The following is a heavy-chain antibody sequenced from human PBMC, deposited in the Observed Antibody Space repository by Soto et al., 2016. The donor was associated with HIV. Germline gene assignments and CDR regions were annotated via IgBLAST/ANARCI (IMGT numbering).Heavy chain of an antibody. Sequence: QVELQQWGTSLLKPSETLSLSCGVSRGAFTRHRWNWIRQTPGKTLQWIGEVNHLRTTTFNPSLETRLNMSIDVSKRQFSMTLRSVTAADTGVYFCARGHLTPRQIIWTSISLTFWGQGIQVIVSS. CDR3: ARGHLTPRQIIWTSISLTF. V-gene: IGHV4-34*02. J-gene: IGHJ4*02. CDR2: VNHLRTT. CDR1: RGAFTRHR. D-gene: IGHD3-9*01.